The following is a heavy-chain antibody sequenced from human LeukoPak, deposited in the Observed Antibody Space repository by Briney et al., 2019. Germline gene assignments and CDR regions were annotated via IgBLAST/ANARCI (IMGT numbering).Heavy chain of an antibody. V-gene: IGHV4-38-2*02. CDR2: VYRSGST. D-gene: IGHD2-15*01. CDR1: NYSISSGYY. Sequence: SETLSLTCTVSNYSISSGYYWGWIRQPPGKGLEWIASVYRSGSTYYKSSLKSRVRISVDTSKNQFSLHLTSVTAADTAVYYCARDRSCTGGSCYMDVWGRGTTVTVSS. CDR3: ARDRSCTGGSCYMDV. J-gene: IGHJ6*03.